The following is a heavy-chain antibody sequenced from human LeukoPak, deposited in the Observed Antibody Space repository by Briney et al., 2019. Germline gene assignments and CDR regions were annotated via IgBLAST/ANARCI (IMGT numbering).Heavy chain of an antibody. D-gene: IGHD1-26*01. Sequence: SGGSLRLSCAASGFTFGSFEMNWVRQPPGKGLEWVSHIASSGTTIYYADSVKGRFTISRDNAKNSLYLQMDSLRAEDTAVYYCARGGIVGATSRDVAGEDYWGQGTLVTVSS. CDR3: ARGGIVGATSRDVAGEDY. J-gene: IGHJ4*02. CDR1: GFTFGSFE. V-gene: IGHV3-48*03. CDR2: IASSGTTI.